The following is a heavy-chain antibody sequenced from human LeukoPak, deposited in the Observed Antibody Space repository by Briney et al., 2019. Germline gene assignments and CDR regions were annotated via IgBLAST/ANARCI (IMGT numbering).Heavy chain of an antibody. CDR2: ISGSGGST. V-gene: IGHV3-23*01. D-gene: IGHD6-19*01. Sequence: AGGSLRLSCAASGFTFSSYVMSWVRQAPGKGLEWVSVISGSGGSTYYADSVKGRFTISRDNSKNTLCLQMDSLRAEDAAVYYCAKGLRTSWLAGGVFDYWGQGTLVTVSS. CDR3: AKGLRTSWLAGGVFDY. J-gene: IGHJ4*02. CDR1: GFTFSSYV.